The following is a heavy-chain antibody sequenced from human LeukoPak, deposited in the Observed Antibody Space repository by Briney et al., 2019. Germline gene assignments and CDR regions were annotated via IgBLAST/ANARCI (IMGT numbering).Heavy chain of an antibody. J-gene: IGHJ4*02. CDR3: ARHKLGQQLVLSPFDY. CDR2: INHSGST. CDR1: GGSFSGYY. V-gene: IGHV4-34*01. Sequence: SETLSLTCAVYGGSFSGYYWSWIRQPPGEGLEWIGEINHSGSTNYNPSLKSRVTISVDTSKNQFSLKLSSVTAADTAVYYCARHKLGQQLVLSPFDYWGQGTLVTVSS. D-gene: IGHD6-13*01.